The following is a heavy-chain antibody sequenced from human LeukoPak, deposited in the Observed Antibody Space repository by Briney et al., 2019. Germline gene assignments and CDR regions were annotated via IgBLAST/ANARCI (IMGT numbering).Heavy chain of an antibody. J-gene: IGHJ3*02. CDR2: IYTSGST. CDR1: GGSISSYY. D-gene: IGHD3-22*01. CDR3: ARVWGVTDFYDSRGAFDI. Sequence: KPSETLSLTCTVSGGSISSYYWSWIRQPAGKGLEWIGRIYTSGSTNYNPSLKSRVTMSVDTSKNQFSLELSSVTAADTAVYYCARVWGVTDFYDSRGAFDIWGQGTMVTVSS. V-gene: IGHV4-4*07.